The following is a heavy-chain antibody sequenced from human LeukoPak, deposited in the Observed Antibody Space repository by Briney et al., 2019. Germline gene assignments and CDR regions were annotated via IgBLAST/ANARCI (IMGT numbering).Heavy chain of an antibody. Sequence: GASVTVSFKASGYTFTSYGISWVRQAPGQGVEWMGWISAYNGNTNYAQKLQGRVTMTTDTSTSTAYMELRSLRSDDTAVYYCARATYYYDSSGYYWYWGQGTLVTVSS. CDR3: ARATYYYDSSGYYWY. D-gene: IGHD3-22*01. V-gene: IGHV1-18*01. J-gene: IGHJ4*02. CDR2: ISAYNGNT. CDR1: GYTFTSYG.